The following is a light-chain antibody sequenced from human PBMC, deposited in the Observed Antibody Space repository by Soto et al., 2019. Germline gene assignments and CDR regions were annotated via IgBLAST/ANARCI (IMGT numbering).Light chain of an antibody. CDR2: DAS. CDR3: QQYESLPLT. J-gene: IGKJ5*01. V-gene: IGKV1-33*01. CDR1: QGISKN. Sequence: EIQMSQSPSALSASIGDRVTITCRASQGISKNLIWYQQKPGKAPKLLIYDASDLETGVPSRFSGSGSGTGFTFTISSLQPEDFAIYYCQQYESLPLTFGQGTRLEI.